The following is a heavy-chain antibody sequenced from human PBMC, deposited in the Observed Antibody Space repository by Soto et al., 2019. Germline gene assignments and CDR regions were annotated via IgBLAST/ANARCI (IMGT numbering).Heavy chain of an antibody. D-gene: IGHD2-2*01. V-gene: IGHV3-48*01. Sequence: PGGSLRLSCAASGFTFSTYTMNWVRQAPGKGLEWVSFITSSSSTMSYADSVKGRFTVSRDNAKNSLYLQMNSLRTEDTAVYYCASAFSSSWQNYWGLGTLVTVSS. J-gene: IGHJ4*02. CDR2: ITSSSSTM. CDR1: GFTFSTYT. CDR3: ASAFSSSWQNY.